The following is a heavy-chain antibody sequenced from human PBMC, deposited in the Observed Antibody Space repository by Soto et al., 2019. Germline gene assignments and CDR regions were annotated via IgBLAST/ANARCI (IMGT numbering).Heavy chain of an antibody. CDR1: GGTFSNYP. V-gene: IGHV1-69*12. J-gene: IGHJ2*01. D-gene: IGHD5-12*01. CDR3: ARGNHRWLQLWYFDL. CDR2: IIPIFGTV. Sequence: QVQLLQSGAEVKKPGSSVKVSCKASGGTFSNYPISWVRQAPGQGLEWMGGIIPIFGTVNYAQKFQGRVTITADESTSTAYMELGSLRSDDTAVYYCARGNHRWLQLWYFDLLGRGTLVTVSS.